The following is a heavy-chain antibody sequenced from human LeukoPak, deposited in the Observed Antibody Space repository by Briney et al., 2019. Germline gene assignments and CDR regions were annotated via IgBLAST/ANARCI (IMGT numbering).Heavy chain of an antibody. J-gene: IGHJ2*01. CDR1: GFTFSSYA. CDR3: AKDTASSWWYFDL. CDR2: IGGSGSTT. V-gene: IGHV3-23*01. Sequence: GGSLRLSCAASGFTFSSYAMSWVRQAPGKGLEWVSAIGGSGSTTYYADSVKGRFTISRDNSKNTLYLQMNSLRAEDTAVYYCAKDTASSWWYFDLWGRGILVTVSS. D-gene: IGHD5-18*01.